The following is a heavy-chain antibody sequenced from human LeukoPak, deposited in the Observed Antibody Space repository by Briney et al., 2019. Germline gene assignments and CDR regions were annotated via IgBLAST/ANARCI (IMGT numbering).Heavy chain of an antibody. D-gene: IGHD3-3*01. CDR3: AKEKVTIPYYYMDV. CDR2: TSSRSSTI. J-gene: IGHJ6*03. Sequence: GGSLRLSCAASGLTFSTYPMNWVRQAPGKGLEWVSYTSSRSSTIYYADSVKGRFTISRDNSKNTLYLQMNSLRAEDTAVYYCAKEKVTIPYYYMDVWGKGTTVTVSS. CDR1: GLTFSTYP. V-gene: IGHV3-48*01.